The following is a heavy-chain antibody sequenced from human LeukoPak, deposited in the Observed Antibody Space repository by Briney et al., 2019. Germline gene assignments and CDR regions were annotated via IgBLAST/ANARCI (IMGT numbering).Heavy chain of an antibody. D-gene: IGHD6-19*01. CDR3: ARGTIAVAAGTLGFDY. CDR2: IYYSGST. J-gene: IGHJ4*02. V-gene: IGHV4-59*01. Sequence: PSETLSLTCTVSGGSISSYYWSWIRQPPGEGLEWIGYIYYSGSTNYNPSLKSRVTISVDTSKNQFSLKLSSVTAADTAVYYCARGTIAVAAGTLGFDYWGQGTLVTVSS. CDR1: GGSISSYY.